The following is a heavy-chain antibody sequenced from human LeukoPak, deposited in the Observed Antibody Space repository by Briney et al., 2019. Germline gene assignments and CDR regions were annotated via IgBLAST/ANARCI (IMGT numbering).Heavy chain of an antibody. J-gene: IGHJ3*02. CDR3: ARANHDFWSGPHAFDI. CDR2: IDPNSGGT. CDR1: GYTFTGYD. D-gene: IGHD3-3*01. Sequence: ASVKVSCKASGYTFTGYDLHWVRQAPGQGLEWMGRIDPNSGGTNYAQEFQGRVTMTRDTSISTAYLELSRLRSDDTAVYYCARANHDFWSGPHAFDIWGQGTMVTVSS. V-gene: IGHV1-2*06.